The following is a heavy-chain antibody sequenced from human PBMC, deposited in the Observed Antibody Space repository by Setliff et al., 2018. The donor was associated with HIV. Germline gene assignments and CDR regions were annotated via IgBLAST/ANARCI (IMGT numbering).Heavy chain of an antibody. CDR2: IYFTGSS. CDR1: GGSISTYY. V-gene: IGHV4-59*01. Sequence: SETLSLTCTVSGGSISTYYWSWIRQPPGKGLEWIGSIYFTGSSDNNPSLKSRVTLSVGTSKHQFSLKLSSVTAADTAVYYCARVQMAYAAFDVWGQGTMVTVS. CDR3: ARVQMAYAAFDV. D-gene: IGHD4-17*01. J-gene: IGHJ3*01.